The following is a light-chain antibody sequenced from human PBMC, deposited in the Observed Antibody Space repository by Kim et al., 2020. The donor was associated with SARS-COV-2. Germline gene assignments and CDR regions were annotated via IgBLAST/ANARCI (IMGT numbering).Light chain of an antibody. CDR2: HAS. CDR1: QSISSW. Sequence: DIQMTQSPSTLSASVGDRVTITCRASQSISSWLAWYQQKPGKAPKLLIYHASSMGSGVPSRFSGSGSGTEYILSISSLQTDDFATYYCQRYISYSWTFCEGT. V-gene: IGKV1-5*01. J-gene: IGKJ1*01. CDR3: QRYISYSWT.